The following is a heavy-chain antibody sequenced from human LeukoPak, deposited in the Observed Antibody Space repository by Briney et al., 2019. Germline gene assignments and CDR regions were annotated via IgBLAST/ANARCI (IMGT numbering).Heavy chain of an antibody. D-gene: IGHD4-11*01. Sequence: SETLSLTCAVSGYSISSGYYWGWIRQPPGKGLEWIGSIYHSGSTYYNPSLKSRVTISVDPSKNQFSLKLSSGTAADTAVYYCARQGYSNYEYYYYYYYMDVWGKGTTVTVSS. CDR2: IYHSGST. CDR3: ARQGYSNYEYYYYYYYMDV. CDR1: GYSISSGYY. J-gene: IGHJ6*03. V-gene: IGHV4-38-2*01.